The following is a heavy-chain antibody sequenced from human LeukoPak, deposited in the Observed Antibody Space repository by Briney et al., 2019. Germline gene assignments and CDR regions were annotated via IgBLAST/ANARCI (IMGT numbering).Heavy chain of an antibody. V-gene: IGHV3-48*04. CDR2: ISSSSSTI. J-gene: IGHJ4*02. D-gene: IGHD3-16*01. CDR3: ARGKNDYVWGSYPFDY. Sequence: GGSLRLSCAASGFTFSSYSMNWVRQAPGKGLEWVSYISSSSSTIYYADSVKGRFTISRDNAKNSLYLQMNSLRAEDTAVYYCARGKNDYVWGSYPFDYWGQGTLVTVSS. CDR1: GFTFSSYS.